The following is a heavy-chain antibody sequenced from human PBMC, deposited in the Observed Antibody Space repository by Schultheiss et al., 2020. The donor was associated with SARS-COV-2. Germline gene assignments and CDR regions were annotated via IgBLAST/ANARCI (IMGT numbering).Heavy chain of an antibody. CDR2: IYYSGST. CDR1: GGSISSSSYY. Sequence: SQTLSLTCTVSGGSISSSSYYWGWIRQPPGKGLEWIGYIYYSGSTNYNPSLKSRVTISVDTSKNQFSLKLSSVTAADTAVYYCARGPIFGIVSNWFDPWGQGTLVTVSS. J-gene: IGHJ5*02. CDR3: ARGPIFGIVSNWFDP. V-gene: IGHV4-61*05. D-gene: IGHD3-3*01.